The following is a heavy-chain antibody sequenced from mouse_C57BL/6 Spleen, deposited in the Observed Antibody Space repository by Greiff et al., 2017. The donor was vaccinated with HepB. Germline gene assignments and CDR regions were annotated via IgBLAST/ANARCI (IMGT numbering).Heavy chain of an antibody. J-gene: IGHJ4*01. Sequence: QVQLQQPGAELVRPGTSVKLSCKASGYTFTSYWMHWVKQRPGQGLEWIGVIDPSDSYTNYNQKFKGKATLTVDTSSSTAYMQISSLTSEDSAVYYCARPYYYGHAMDYWGQGTSVTVSS. CDR2: IDPSDSYT. V-gene: IGHV1-59*01. CDR1: GYTFTSYW. CDR3: ARPYYYGHAMDY. D-gene: IGHD1-1*01.